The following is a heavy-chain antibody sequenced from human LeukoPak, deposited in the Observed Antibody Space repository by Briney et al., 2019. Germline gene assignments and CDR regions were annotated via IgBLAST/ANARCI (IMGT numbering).Heavy chain of an antibody. CDR2: IYPDDSDT. CDR1: GYTFTSYW. V-gene: IGHV5-51*01. Sequence: PGEPLKISCKGSGYTFTSYWIGGVRQMPGKGLGWMGIIYPDDSDTKYSTSFQGQVTISADKSIITAYLQWSSLKASDTAMYYCARLAFCTNAVCFSNYYYSMDVWGRGTTVTVSS. D-gene: IGHD2-8*01. J-gene: IGHJ6*03. CDR3: ARLAFCTNAVCFSNYYYSMDV.